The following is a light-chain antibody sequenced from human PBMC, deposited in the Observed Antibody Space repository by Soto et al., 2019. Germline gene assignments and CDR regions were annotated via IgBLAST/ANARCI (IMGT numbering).Light chain of an antibody. CDR2: EAS. CDR1: QSIDTH. J-gene: IGKJ1*01. Sequence: DIRMPPYPPSLSASVGDRDPIACRASQSIDTHLNWYQQHPGKPPNALLSEASNLQSGVPSRFSCSVSGTSVTPTISGLQPSDSATYYCQQTYSTPATFGQGTKVEIK. CDR3: QQTYSTPAT. V-gene: IGKV1-39*01.